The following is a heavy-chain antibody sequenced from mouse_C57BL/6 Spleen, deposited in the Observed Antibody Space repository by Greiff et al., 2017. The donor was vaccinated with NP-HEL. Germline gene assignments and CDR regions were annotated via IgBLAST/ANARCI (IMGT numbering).Heavy chain of an antibody. J-gene: IGHJ2*01. V-gene: IGHV2-2*01. D-gene: IGHD2-1*01. CDR3: ARNPRRGNYAFDY. Sequence: QVQLKESGPGLVQPSQSLSITCTVSGFSLTSYGVHWVRQSPGKGLEWLGVIWSGGSTDYNAAFISRLSISKDNSKSQVFLKMNSLQADDTAIYYCARNPRRGNYAFDYWGQGTTLTVSS. CDR1: GFSLTSYG. CDR2: IWSGGST.